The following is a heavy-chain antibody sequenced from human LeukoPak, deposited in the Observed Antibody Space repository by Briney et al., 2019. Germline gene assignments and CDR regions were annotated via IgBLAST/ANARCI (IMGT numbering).Heavy chain of an antibody. CDR1: GFTFSSCS. J-gene: IGHJ4*02. V-gene: IGHV3-21*04. D-gene: IGHD5-12*01. CDR2: ISSSSSYI. Sequence: GGSLRLSCAASGFTFSSCSMNWVRQAPGKGLEWVSSISSSSSYIYYADSVKGRFTISRDNSKNTLYLQMNSLRAEDTAVYYCAHLDIVATIEDYWGQGTLVTVSS. CDR3: AHLDIVATIEDY.